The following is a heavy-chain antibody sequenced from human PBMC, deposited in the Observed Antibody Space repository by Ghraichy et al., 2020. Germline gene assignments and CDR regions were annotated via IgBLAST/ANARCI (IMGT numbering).Heavy chain of an antibody. CDR1: GGSISSSSYY. D-gene: IGHD3-16*01. V-gene: IGHV4-39*01. J-gene: IGHJ3*02. Sequence: SETLSLTCTVSGGSISSSSYYWGWIRQPPGKGLEWIGSIYYSGSTYYNPSLKSRVTISVDTSKNQFSLKLSSVTAADTAVYYCARLDGLKGDAFDIWGQGTMVTVSS. CDR2: IYYSGST. CDR3: ARLDGLKGDAFDI.